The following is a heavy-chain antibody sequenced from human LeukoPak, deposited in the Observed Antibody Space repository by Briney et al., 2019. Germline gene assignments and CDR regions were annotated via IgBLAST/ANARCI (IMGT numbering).Heavy chain of an antibody. D-gene: IGHD5-18*01. CDR1: GGTFSSYA. CDR3: ARVPAMVTGAFDI. V-gene: IGHV1-69*04. J-gene: IGHJ3*02. CDR2: IIPILGIA. Sequence: SVKVSCTASGGTFSSYAISWVRQAPGQGLEWMGRIIPILGIANYAQKFQGRVTITADKSTSTAYMELSSLRSEDTAVYYCARVPAMVTGAFDIWGQGTMVTVSS.